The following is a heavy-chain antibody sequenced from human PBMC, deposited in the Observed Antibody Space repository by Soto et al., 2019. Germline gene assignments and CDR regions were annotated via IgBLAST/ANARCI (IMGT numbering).Heavy chain of an antibody. CDR1: GGTFSSYT. Sequence: GASVKVSCKASGGTFSSYTISWVRQAPGQGLEWMGRIIPILGIANYAQKFQGRVTITADKSTSTAYMELSSLRSEDTAVYYCACDYDSSGYYLHWGQGTLVTVSS. CDR3: ACDYDSSGYYLH. J-gene: IGHJ4*02. V-gene: IGHV1-69*02. D-gene: IGHD3-22*01. CDR2: IIPILGIA.